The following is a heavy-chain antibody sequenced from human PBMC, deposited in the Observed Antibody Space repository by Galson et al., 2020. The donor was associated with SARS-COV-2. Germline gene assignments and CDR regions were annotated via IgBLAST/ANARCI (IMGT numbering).Heavy chain of an antibody. Sequence: SQTLSLTCTVSGGSISSYYWSWIRQPPGKGLEWIGYIYYSGSTNYNPSLKSRVTISVDTSKNQFSLKLSSVTAADTAVYYCARDHDSSGYGIGYWGQGTLVTVSS. V-gene: IGHV4-59*01. CDR3: ARDHDSSGYGIGY. CDR2: IYYSGST. CDR1: GGSISSYY. J-gene: IGHJ4*02. D-gene: IGHD3-22*01.